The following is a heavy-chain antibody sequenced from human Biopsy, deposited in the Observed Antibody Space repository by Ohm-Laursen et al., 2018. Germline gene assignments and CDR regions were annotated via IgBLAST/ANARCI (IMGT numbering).Heavy chain of an antibody. D-gene: IGHD3-22*01. CDR1: GGSISSGGSY. Sequence: TLSLTCIVSGGSISSGGSYWSWIRQRPGEGLEWIGYIFNSANTYYNPSLKNLITISGDTSKNQFSLKLNSVTAADTAVYYCARGDYFDSNGYFWFDPWGQGTLVTVSP. CDR3: ARGDYFDSNGYFWFDP. CDR2: IFNSANT. J-gene: IGHJ5*02. V-gene: IGHV4-31*01.